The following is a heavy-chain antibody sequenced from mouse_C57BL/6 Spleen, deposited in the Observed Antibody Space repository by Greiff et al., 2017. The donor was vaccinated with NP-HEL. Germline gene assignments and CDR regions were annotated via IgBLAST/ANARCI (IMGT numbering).Heavy chain of an antibody. D-gene: IGHD1-1*01. CDR2: IYPRSGNT. CDR1: GYTFTSYG. V-gene: IGHV1-81*01. CDR3: TPVVYYGFYFDY. Sequence: QVQLQQSGAELARPGASVKLSCKASGYTFTSYGISWVKQRTGQGLEWIGEIYPRSGNTYYNEKFKGKATLTADKSSSTAYMELRSLTSEDSAVCFCTPVVYYGFYFDYWGQGTTLTVSS. J-gene: IGHJ2*01.